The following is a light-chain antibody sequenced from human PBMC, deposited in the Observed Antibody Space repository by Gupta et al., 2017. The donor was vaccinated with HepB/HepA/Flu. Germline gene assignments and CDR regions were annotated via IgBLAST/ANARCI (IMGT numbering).Light chain of an antibody. Sequence: SSELTQDPAVSVALGQTVRITCQGDSLRSYYTSWYQQKPGQAPRLVIYGKNSRPSGIPDRFSGSSSGDTASLTITGAQAEDEADYYCNSRDNSGNFVLFGGGTKLTVL. J-gene: IGLJ2*01. CDR1: SLRSYY. CDR2: GKN. CDR3: NSRDNSGNFVL. V-gene: IGLV3-19*01.